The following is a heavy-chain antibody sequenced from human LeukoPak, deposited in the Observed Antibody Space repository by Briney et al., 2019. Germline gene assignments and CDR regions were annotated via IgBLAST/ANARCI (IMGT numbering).Heavy chain of an antibody. J-gene: IGHJ4*02. CDR3: ARGRFNYDSSGYSSFYY. Sequence: GGSLRLSCAASGFTFSGYWMSWVRQAPGKGLEWVANIKEDGSEKYYVDSVKGRFTISRDNAKNSLYLQMNSLRAEDTALYYCARGRFNYDSSGYSSFYYWGQGTLVTVSS. D-gene: IGHD3-22*01. CDR2: IKEDGSEK. V-gene: IGHV3-7*01. CDR1: GFTFSGYW.